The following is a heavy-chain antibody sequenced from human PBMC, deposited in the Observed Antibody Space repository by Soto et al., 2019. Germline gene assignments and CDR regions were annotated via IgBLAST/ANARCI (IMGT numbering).Heavy chain of an antibody. V-gene: IGHV3-30-3*01. D-gene: IGHD3-10*01. Sequence: TGWSLRLSCTSSVFTFNSYAMHWVRQAPGKGLEWVAVITDDESSKYYADSVKGRFTISRDNSKNTLYLQMKSLRDEDTAVYYCARDRTGEDPGGWFDPWGQGTLVTVSS. CDR2: ITDDESSK. CDR1: VFTFNSYA. J-gene: IGHJ5*02. CDR3: ARDRTGEDPGGWFDP.